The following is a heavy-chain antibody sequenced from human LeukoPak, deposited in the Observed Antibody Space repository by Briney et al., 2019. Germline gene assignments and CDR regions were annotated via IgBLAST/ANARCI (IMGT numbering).Heavy chain of an antibody. V-gene: IGHV4-4*09. CDR1: GGSISSYY. CDR2: IYTSGST. CDR3: ASTYYDFWSGYNYYYMDV. D-gene: IGHD3-3*01. Sequence: PSETLSLTCTVSGGSISSYYWSWIRQPPGKGLEWIGYIYTSGSTNYNPSLKSRVTISVDTSKNQFSLKLSSVTAADTAVYYRASTYYDFWSGYNYYYMDVWGKGTTVTVSS. J-gene: IGHJ6*03.